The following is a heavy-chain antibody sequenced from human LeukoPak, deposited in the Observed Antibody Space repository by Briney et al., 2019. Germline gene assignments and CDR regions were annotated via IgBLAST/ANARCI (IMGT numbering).Heavy chain of an antibody. J-gene: IGHJ3*02. V-gene: IGHV3-74*01. D-gene: IGHD5-24*01. CDR3: ACGNRVIDGYNWDDFHM. CDR2: IESDGSST. CDR1: GFTFSSHW. Sequence: GGSLRLSCAASGFTFSSHWMHWVRQAPGKGLVWVSRIESDGSSTSYADSVKGRFTISRDNAKNTLYLQMNSLRAEDTAVYYWACGNRVIDGYNWDDFHMWGQGTMVTVSS.